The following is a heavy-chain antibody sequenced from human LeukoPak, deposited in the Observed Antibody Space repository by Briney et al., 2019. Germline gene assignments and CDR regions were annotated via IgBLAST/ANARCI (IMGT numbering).Heavy chain of an antibody. V-gene: IGHV3-30*02. CDR3: ARGDSSGWYWVVDYDYYMDV. J-gene: IGHJ6*03. Sequence: GGSLRLSCAASGFTFSSYGMHWVRQAPGKGLEWVAFIRYDGSNKYYADSVKGRFTISRDNSKNTLYLQMNSLRAEDTAVYYCARGDSSGWYWVVDYDYYMDVWGKGTTVTVSS. CDR1: GFTFSSYG. D-gene: IGHD6-19*01. CDR2: IRYDGSNK.